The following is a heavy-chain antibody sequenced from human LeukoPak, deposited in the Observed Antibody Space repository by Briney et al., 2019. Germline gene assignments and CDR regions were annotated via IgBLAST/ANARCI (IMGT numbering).Heavy chain of an antibody. D-gene: IGHD3-22*01. J-gene: IGHJ4*02. CDR2: ISAYNGNT. CDR3: ARDLLDYYVSSGYQSIDY. V-gene: IGHV1-18*01. Sequence: ASVKVSCKASGYTFTSYGISWVRQAPGQGLEWMGWISAYNGNTNYAQKLQGRVTMTTDTSTSTAYMELRSLRSDDTAVYYCARDLLDYYVSSGYQSIDYWGQGTLVTVSS. CDR1: GYTFTSYG.